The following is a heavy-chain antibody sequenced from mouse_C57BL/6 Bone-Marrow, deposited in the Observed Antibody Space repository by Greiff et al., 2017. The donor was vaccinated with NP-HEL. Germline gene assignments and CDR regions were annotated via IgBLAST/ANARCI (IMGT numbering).Heavy chain of an antibody. CDR1: GYSITSGYY. D-gene: IGHD4-1*01. J-gene: IGHJ1*03. CDR3: ARRTGTWYFDV. Sequence: ESGPGLVKPSQSLSLTCSVTGYSITSGYYWNWIRQFPGNKLEWMGYISYDGSNNYNPSLKNRISITRDTSKNQFFLKLNSVTTEDTATDYCARRTGTWYFDVWGTGTTVTVSS. CDR2: ISYDGSN. V-gene: IGHV3-6*01.